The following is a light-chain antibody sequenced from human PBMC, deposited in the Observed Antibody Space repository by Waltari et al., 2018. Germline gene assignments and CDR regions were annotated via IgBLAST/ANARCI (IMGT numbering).Light chain of an antibody. CDR1: QSVLYSYNNKNY. CDR2: WAS. J-gene: IGKJ4*01. V-gene: IGKV4-1*01. CDR3: QQYYSTPPT. Sequence: DIVMTQSPDSLAVSLGERATINCKSSQSVLYSYNNKNYLVWNQQKPGQPPKLLIYWASTRESGVPDRFSGSGSGTDFTLTISSLQAEDVAVYYCQQYYSTPPTFGGGTKVEIK.